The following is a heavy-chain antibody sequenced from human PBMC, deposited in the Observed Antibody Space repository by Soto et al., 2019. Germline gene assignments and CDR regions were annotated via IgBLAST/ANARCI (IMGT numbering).Heavy chain of an antibody. J-gene: IGHJ6*02. V-gene: IGHV3-33*01. CDR2: IWYDGSNQ. CDR1: GFTFSSYA. Sequence: LRLSCAASGFTFSSYAMHWVRQAPGKGLEWVAVIWYDGSNQYFADSVKGRFTISRDNSKNTLYLQMNSLRAEDTAVYYCAREVVAGPYYYYGMDVWGQGTTVTVSS. D-gene: IGHD6-19*01. CDR3: AREVVAGPYYYYGMDV.